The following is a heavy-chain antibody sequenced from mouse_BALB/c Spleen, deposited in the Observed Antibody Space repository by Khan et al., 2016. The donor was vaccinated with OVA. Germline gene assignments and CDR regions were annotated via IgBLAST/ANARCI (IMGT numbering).Heavy chain of an antibody. CDR1: GYTFTDYV. J-gene: IGHJ3*01. V-gene: IGHV1-77*01. Sequence: QIQLVQSGPELVKPGASVKMSCKASGYTFTDYVINWVKQRTGQGLEWIGDIFPGGGSSYYNEKFKGKAKLTADKSSNTAYMHLSSLTFEDSAVYFCARGGYSVFAYWGQGTLVTVSA. D-gene: IGHD2-3*01. CDR3: ARGGYSVFAY. CDR2: IFPGGGSS.